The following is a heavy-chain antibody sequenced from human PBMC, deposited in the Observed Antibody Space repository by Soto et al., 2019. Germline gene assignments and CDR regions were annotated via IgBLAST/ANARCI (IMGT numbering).Heavy chain of an antibody. CDR2: MYKTGNT. V-gene: IGHV4-59*01. Sequence: QVRLQESGPGLVKPSETLSLTCTVSGGSISTYYWSWIRQPPGKGLEWIGYMYKTGNTIYNPSLKSRVTISVDTSKNQFSLKLNSVTAADTAVYYCARDLWGYCGADCYPLDVWGQWTTVTVSS. CDR3: ARDLWGYCGADCYPLDV. J-gene: IGHJ6*02. CDR1: GGSISTYY. D-gene: IGHD2-21*02.